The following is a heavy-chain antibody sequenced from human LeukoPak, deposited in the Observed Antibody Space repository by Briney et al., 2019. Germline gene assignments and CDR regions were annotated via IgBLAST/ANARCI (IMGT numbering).Heavy chain of an antibody. J-gene: IGHJ6*03. CDR2: IKEDGSEK. CDR1: GFTFSRYW. CDR3: ARQKAVVVVAATPDEDYGDYVDYYYYMDV. V-gene: IGHV3-7*01. D-gene: IGHD2-15*01. Sequence: GGSLRLSCAASGFTFSRYWMSWVRQAPGKGLEWVANIKEDGSEKYYVDSVKGRLTISRDNAKNSLSLQIKSLRAQDTAVYYCARQKAVVVVAATPDEDYGDYVDYYYYMDVSGKGTTVTVSS.